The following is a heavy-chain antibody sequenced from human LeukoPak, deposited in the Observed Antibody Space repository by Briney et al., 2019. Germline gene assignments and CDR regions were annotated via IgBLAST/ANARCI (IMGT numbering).Heavy chain of an antibody. V-gene: IGHV1-18*01. CDR1: GYTFTTYG. CDR3: ARDRAVVVAATDY. Sequence: ASVKVSCKASGYTFTTYGISWVRPAPGQGVEWMGWISPYNGNTNYAQKLQGRVTMTTDTSTSTAYMELRSLRSDDTAVYYCARDRAVVVAATDYWGQGTLVTVSS. J-gene: IGHJ4*02. D-gene: IGHD2-15*01. CDR2: ISPYNGNT.